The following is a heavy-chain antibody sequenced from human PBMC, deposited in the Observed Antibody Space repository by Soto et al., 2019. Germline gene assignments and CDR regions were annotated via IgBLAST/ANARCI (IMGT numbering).Heavy chain of an antibody. CDR1: GDSVSSNSAA. CDR3: ARELLGGGTMVRGVIILIGWFDP. D-gene: IGHD3-10*01. CDR2: TYYRSKWYN. Sequence: PSQTLSLTCGISGDSVSSNSAAWNWIRQSPSRGLEWLGRTYYRSKWYNDYAVSVISRITINPDTSKNQFSLQLNSVTPEDTAVYYCARELLGGGTMVRGVIILIGWFDPWGQGTLVTVSS. J-gene: IGHJ5*02. V-gene: IGHV6-1*01.